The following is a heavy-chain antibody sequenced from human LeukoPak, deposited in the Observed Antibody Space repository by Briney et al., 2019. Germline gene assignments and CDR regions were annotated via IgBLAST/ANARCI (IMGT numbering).Heavy chain of an antibody. V-gene: IGHV3-30-3*01. Sequence: GGSLRLSCAASGFTFSSYAMHWVRQAPGKGLEWVAVISYDGSNKYYADSVKGRFTISRDNAKNSLYLQMNSLRAEDTAVYYCARSWGSRDAFDIWGQGTMVTVSS. D-gene: IGHD2-15*01. CDR2: ISYDGSNK. CDR3: ARSWGSRDAFDI. J-gene: IGHJ3*02. CDR1: GFTFSSYA.